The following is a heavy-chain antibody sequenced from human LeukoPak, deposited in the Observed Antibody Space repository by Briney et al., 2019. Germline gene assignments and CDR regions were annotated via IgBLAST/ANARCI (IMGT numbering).Heavy chain of an antibody. CDR1: GYTFTGYY. V-gene: IGHV1-2*06. Sequence: SVKVSCKASGYTFTGYYMHWVRQAPGQGLEWMGRINPNSGGTNYAQKFQGRVTMTRDTSISTVYMELSSLRSEDTAVYYCARDDSSGWETGTYWGQGTLVTVPS. CDR3: ARDDSSGWETGTY. D-gene: IGHD6-19*01. CDR2: INPNSGGT. J-gene: IGHJ4*02.